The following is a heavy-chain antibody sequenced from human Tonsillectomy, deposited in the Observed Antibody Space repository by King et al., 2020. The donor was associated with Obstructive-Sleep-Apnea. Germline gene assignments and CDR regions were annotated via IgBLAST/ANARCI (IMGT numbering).Heavy chain of an antibody. D-gene: IGHD6-19*01. CDR3: AKYSSGWYGGFDY. CDR1: GFTFSSYS. Sequence: VQLVESGRGLVQPGGSLRLSCAASGFTFSSYSMNWVRQAPGKGLEWVSYISSSSSTIYYADSVKGRFTISRDNAKNSLYLQMNSLRAEDTAVYYCAKYSSGWYGGFDYWGQGTLVTVSS. J-gene: IGHJ4*02. CDR2: ISSSSSTI. V-gene: IGHV3-48*01.